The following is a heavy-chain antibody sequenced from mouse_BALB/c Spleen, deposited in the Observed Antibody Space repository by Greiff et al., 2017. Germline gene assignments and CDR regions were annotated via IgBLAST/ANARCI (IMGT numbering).Heavy chain of an antibody. Sequence: EVQLVESGGDLVKPGGSLKLSCAASGFTFSSYGMSWVRQTPDKRLEWVATISSGGSYTYYPDSVKGRFTISRDNAKNTLYLQMSSLKSEDTAMYYCARQDLPGDYYAMDYWGQGTSVTVSS. D-gene: IGHD2-1*01. V-gene: IGHV5-6*01. J-gene: IGHJ4*01. CDR1: GFTFSSYG. CDR3: ARQDLPGDYYAMDY. CDR2: ISSGGSYT.